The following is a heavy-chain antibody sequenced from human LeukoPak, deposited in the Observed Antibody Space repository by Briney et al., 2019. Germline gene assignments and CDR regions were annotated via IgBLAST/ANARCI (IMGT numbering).Heavy chain of an antibody. D-gene: IGHD3-22*01. CDR2: IRSNSDGGTI. CDR3: ATDFYDST. V-gene: IGHV3-15*07. CDR1: GFTFNNAW. Sequence: GGSLRLSCVGSGFTFNNAWMNWVRQAPGKGLEWVGRIRSNSDGGTIDYAAPVKGRFTLSRDDSKTTLYLQMNSLQTEDAAVYYCATDFYDSTWGQGTLVTVSS. J-gene: IGHJ5*02.